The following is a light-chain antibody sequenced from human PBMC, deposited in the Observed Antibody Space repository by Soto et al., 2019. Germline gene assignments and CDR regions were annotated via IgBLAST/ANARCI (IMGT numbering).Light chain of an antibody. CDR1: QSVSSY. J-gene: IGKJ1*01. Sequence: EIVLTQSPATLSLSPGERATLSCRASQSVSSYLAWYQQKPGQAPSLLIYDASDRATGIPARFSGSGSGTDFTLTIRRLEPEDFAVYYCQQYGSSQTFGQGTKVDIK. V-gene: IGKV3-20*01. CDR3: QQYGSSQT. CDR2: DAS.